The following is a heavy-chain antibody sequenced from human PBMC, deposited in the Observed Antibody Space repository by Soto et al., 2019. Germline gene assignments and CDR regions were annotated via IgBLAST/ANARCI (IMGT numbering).Heavy chain of an antibody. V-gene: IGHV5-10-1*01. D-gene: IGHD3-22*01. CDR1: GYSFTSYW. Sequence: PGESLKISCKGSGYSFTSYWISWVRQMPGKDLEWMGRIDPSDSYTNYSPSFQGHVTISADKSISTAYLQWSSLKASDTAMYYCAISFYDSFGYIKYYHYGMDVWGQGTSVTGSS. CDR3: AISFYDSFGYIKYYHYGMDV. CDR2: IDPSDSYT. J-gene: IGHJ6*02.